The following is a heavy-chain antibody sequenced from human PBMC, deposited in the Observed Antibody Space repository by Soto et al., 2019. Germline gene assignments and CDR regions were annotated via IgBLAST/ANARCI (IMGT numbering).Heavy chain of an antibody. V-gene: IGHV1-46*01. CDR1: GYTNTNYY. D-gene: IGHD6-6*01. CDR2: INPSDGST. J-gene: IGHJ5*01. CDR3: ARVGWIASRLNWFDS. Sequence: GASVKVSCKASGYTNTNYYMHWVRQANGQGLEWMGMINPSDGSTPYAQKFQGRVTMTRDTSTSTVYMELSSLRSEDTAVYYCARVGWIASRLNWFDSWGQGTLVTVSS.